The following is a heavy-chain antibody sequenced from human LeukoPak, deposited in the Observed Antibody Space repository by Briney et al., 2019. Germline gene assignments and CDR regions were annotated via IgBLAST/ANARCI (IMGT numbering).Heavy chain of an antibody. Sequence: PGGSLRLSCAASGFIFSDYSMNWVRQAPGQGLEWLSYITGSGTTIYYADSVRGRFTISRDNAKNSLYLQMNSLRAEDTAVYYCAESSSGYYWGQGTLVTVSS. V-gene: IGHV3-48*04. J-gene: IGHJ4*02. CDR3: AESSSGYY. CDR2: ITGSGTTI. CDR1: GFIFSDYS. D-gene: IGHD3-22*01.